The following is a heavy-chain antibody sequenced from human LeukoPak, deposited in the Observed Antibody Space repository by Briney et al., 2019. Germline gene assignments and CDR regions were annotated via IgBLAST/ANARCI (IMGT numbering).Heavy chain of an antibody. CDR1: GYSFTSYW. J-gene: IGHJ4*02. D-gene: IGHD2-2*01. V-gene: IGHV5-51*01. CDR3: ARCKEGYCSSLDY. Sequence: GESLKISCKGSGYSFTSYWIGWVRQMPGKGLEWMGTIYPGDSDTRYGPSFQGQVTISADKSISTAYLQWSSLKASDTAMYYCARCKEGYCSSLDYWGQGTLVTVSS. CDR2: IYPGDSDT.